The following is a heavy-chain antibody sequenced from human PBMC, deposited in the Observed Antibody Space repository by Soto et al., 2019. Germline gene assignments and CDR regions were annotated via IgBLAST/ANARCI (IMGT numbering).Heavy chain of an antibody. CDR2: ISGSGGST. D-gene: IGHD2-21*02. J-gene: IGHJ4*02. CDR1: GFTFSSYA. V-gene: IGHV3-23*01. CDR3: ANIAYCGGDCYSPPDY. Sequence: GGSLRLSCAASGFTFSSYAMSWVRQAPGKGLEWVSAISGSGGSTYYADSVKGRFTISRDNSKNTLYLQMNSLRAEDTAVYYCANIAYCGGDCYSPPDYWGQGTLVTVSS.